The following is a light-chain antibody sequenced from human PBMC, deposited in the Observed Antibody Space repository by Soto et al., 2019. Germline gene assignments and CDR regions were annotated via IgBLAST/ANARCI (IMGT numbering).Light chain of an antibody. CDR3: SSYTRGSTYV. V-gene: IGLV2-14*01. CDR1: SSDVGGYNY. CDR2: EVS. J-gene: IGLJ1*01. Sequence: QSFLTQPASLSGSPGQSITISCTGTSSDVGGYNYVSWYQQHPGKAPKLIIYEVSNRPSGVSNRFSGSKSGNTASLTISGLQAEDEGDYYCSSYTRGSTYVFRTGTKVNVL.